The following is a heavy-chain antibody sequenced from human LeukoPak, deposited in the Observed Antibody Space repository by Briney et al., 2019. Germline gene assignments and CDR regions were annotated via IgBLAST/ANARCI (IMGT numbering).Heavy chain of an antibody. J-gene: IGHJ4*02. CDR3: ARDPSSLRDSYDY. CDR1: GFTFSSYS. V-gene: IGHV3-21*01. CDR2: ISSSSSYI. Sequence: PGGSLRLSCAASGFTFSSYSMNWVRQAPGKGLEWVSSISSSSSYIYYADSVKGRFTISRDNAKNSLYLQMNSLGAEDTAVYYCARDPSSLRDSYDYWGQGTLVTVSS.